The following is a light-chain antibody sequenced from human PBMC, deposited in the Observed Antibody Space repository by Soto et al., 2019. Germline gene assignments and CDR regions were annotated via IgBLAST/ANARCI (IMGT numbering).Light chain of an antibody. CDR2: AAS. J-gene: IGKJ5*01. CDR1: HTISNY. V-gene: IGKV1-39*01. Sequence: DLQMTQSPSSLSASVGDRVTITCRTSHTISNYLNWYQQKPGKAPKLLIYAASTLQSGLPSRFSGGGSGTHFTLTISSLQPEDFATYYCQQSYNTPRTFGQGTRLEIK. CDR3: QQSYNTPRT.